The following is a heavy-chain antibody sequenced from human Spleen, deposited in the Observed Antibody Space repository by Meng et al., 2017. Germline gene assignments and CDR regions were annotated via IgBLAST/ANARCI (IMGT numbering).Heavy chain of an antibody. J-gene: IGHJ5*02. CDR1: GYTFTAYY. D-gene: IGHD3-10*01. CDR3: TRDRWFGNNWFDP. Sequence: QVQLGQSGAEVKKPGASWKVSCKASGYTFTAYYMHWVRQAPGQGLQWMGWINPNSGGTNYAQRFQDRVTMTRDTSISTAYMELSRLRSDDTAMYYCTRDRWFGNNWFDPWGQGTLVTVSS. CDR2: INPNSGGT. V-gene: IGHV1-2*02.